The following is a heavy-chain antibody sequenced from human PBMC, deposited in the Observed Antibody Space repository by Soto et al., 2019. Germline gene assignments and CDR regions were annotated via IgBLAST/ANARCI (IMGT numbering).Heavy chain of an antibody. D-gene: IGHD3-9*01. CDR3: ARSEYDILSGYNWFDP. CDR2: MNPNSGNT. Sequence: QVQLVQSGAEVKKPGASVKVSCKASGYTFTSYDINWVRQATGQGLEWMGWMNPNSGNTGYAQKFQGRVTMTRNTSISTAYMELSILRSEDTAVYYCARSEYDILSGYNWFDPWGQGTLVTVSS. CDR1: GYTFTSYD. J-gene: IGHJ5*02. V-gene: IGHV1-8*01.